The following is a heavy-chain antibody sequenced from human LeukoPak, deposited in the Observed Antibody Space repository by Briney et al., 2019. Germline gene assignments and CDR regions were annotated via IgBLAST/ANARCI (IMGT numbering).Heavy chain of an antibody. CDR2: IKSKTDGGTT. V-gene: IGHV3-15*01. D-gene: IGHD3-10*01. J-gene: IGHJ4*02. CDR1: GFTFSNAW. Sequence: PGGSLRLSCAASGFTFSNAWMSWVRQAPGKGLEWVGRIKSKTDGGTTDYAAPVKGRFTISRDDSKNTLYLQMDSLKTEDTAVYYCTTLYGSGSYYNGGSRDYWGQGTLVTVSS. CDR3: TTLYGSGSYYNGGSRDY.